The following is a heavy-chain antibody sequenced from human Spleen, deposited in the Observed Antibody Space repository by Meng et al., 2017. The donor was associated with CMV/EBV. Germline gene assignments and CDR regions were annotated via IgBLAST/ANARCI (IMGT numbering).Heavy chain of an antibody. Sequence: SLKISCAASGCTFDDYAMHWVRQAPGKGLEWVSGISWNSGSIGYADSVKGRFTISRDNAKNSLYLQMNSLRAEDTAVYYCARGLSSSPNWFDPWGQGTLVTVSS. CDR2: ISWNSGSI. CDR3: ARGLSSSPNWFDP. J-gene: IGHJ5*02. V-gene: IGHV3-9*01. D-gene: IGHD6-6*01. CDR1: GCTFDDYA.